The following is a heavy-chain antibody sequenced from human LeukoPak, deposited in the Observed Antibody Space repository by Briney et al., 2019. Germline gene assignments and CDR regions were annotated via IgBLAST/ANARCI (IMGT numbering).Heavy chain of an antibody. V-gene: IGHV3-21*01. CDR1: GFTFSSYS. J-gene: IGHJ4*02. CDR2: ISSSSSYI. Sequence: KPGGSLGLSCAASGFTFSSYSMNWVRQAPGKGLEWVSSISSSSSYIYYADSVKGRFTISRDNAKNSLYLQMNSLRAEDTAVYYCARDFYYGSGSYYNDYWGQGTLVTVSS. CDR3: ARDFYYGSGSYYNDY. D-gene: IGHD3-10*01.